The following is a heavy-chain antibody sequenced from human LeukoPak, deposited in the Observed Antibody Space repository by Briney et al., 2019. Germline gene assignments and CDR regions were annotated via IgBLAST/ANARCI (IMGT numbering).Heavy chain of an antibody. CDR1: GYTFTGYY. D-gene: IGHD3-3*01. CDR3: ARQRRGLRFLEWLLEGRWFDP. V-gene: IGHV1-2*02. J-gene: IGHJ5*02. CDR2: INPNSGGT. Sequence: GASVKVSCKASGYTFTGYYMHWVRQAPGQGLEWMGWINPNSGGTNYAQKFQGRVTMTRDTSISTAYMELSRLRSDDTAVYYCARQRRGLRFLEWLLEGRWFDPWGQGTLVTVSS.